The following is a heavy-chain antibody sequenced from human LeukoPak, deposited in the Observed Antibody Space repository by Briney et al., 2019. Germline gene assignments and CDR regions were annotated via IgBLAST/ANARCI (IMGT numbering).Heavy chain of an antibody. Sequence: PGGSLRLSCAASGFTFRSYGMNWVRQAPGKGLEWVSGIRAGGDRTYYADSVKGRFTISRDNSKNTLYLQMNSLRVEDTAVYHCAKDGLGATSMISWFDSWGQGTLVTVSS. CDR2: IRAGGDRT. J-gene: IGHJ5*01. V-gene: IGHV3-23*01. CDR1: GFTFRSYG. CDR3: AKDGLGATSMISWFDS. D-gene: IGHD2/OR15-2a*01.